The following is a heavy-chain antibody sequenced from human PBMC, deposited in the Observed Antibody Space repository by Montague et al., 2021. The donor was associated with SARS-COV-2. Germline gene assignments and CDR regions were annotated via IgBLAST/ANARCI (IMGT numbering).Heavy chain of an antibody. CDR3: VRLGDGVVLSPILGVGPYYSYYDMDV. CDR2: IHHGGST. J-gene: IGHJ6*03. Sequence: SXTLSLTCAVHGGSFSTYSWNWIRQPPGKGLEWIGEIHHGGSTNYNPSLKSRVTISADTSKNQFSLKLTSVAAADTAVYYCVRLGDGVVLSPILGVGPYYSYYDMDVGGKGTTVTVS. CDR1: GGSFSTYS. V-gene: IGHV4-34*01. D-gene: IGHD3-10*01.